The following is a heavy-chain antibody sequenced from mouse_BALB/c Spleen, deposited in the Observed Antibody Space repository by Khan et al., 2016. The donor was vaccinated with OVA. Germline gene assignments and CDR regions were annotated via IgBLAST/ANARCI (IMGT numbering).Heavy chain of an antibody. D-gene: IGHD2-1*01. V-gene: IGHV14-1*02. Sequence: VQLKQSGAELVRPGALVKLSCKASGFNIKDYYMLWVKQRPEQGLEWIGWIDPENGNTIYDPKFQAKASITADTSSNTAYLQLSSLTSEDTAVYYCARRGDGNYWFAYWGQGTLVTVSA. CDR1: GFNIKDYY. J-gene: IGHJ3*01. CDR3: ARRGDGNYWFAY. CDR2: IDPENGNT.